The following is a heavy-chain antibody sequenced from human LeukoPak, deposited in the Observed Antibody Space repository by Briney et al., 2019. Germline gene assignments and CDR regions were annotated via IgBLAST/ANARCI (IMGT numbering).Heavy chain of an antibody. D-gene: IGHD5-18*01. J-gene: IGHJ4*02. CDR1: GFTFSNYG. CDR3: AKAYWDTAMKPSDY. V-gene: IGHV3-23*01. Sequence: GGTLRLSCAASGFTFSNYGMSWVRQAPGKGLEWVATINGNGVNTYYADSVKGRFTISRDNSKNTLYLQMSSLRAEDSAIYHCAKAYWDTAMKPSDYWGQGTLVTVSP. CDR2: INGNGVNT.